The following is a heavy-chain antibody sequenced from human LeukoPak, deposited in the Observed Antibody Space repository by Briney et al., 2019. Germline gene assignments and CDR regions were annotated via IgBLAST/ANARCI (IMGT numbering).Heavy chain of an antibody. Sequence: PGRSLRLSCAASGFTFSSYAMHWVRQAPGKGLEWVAVISYDGSNKYYADSVKGRFTISRDNSKNTLYLQMNSLGAEDTAVYYCARDRGFLQWPTDYYFDYWGQGTLVTVSS. D-gene: IGHD4-11*01. V-gene: IGHV3-30*04. J-gene: IGHJ4*02. CDR1: GFTFSSYA. CDR3: ARDRGFLQWPTDYYFDY. CDR2: ISYDGSNK.